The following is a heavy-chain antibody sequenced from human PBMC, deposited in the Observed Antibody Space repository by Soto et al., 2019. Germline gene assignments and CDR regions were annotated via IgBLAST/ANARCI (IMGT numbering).Heavy chain of an antibody. CDR1: GFTFSSYS. V-gene: IGHV3-48*02. D-gene: IGHD6-13*01. CDR2: ISSSSTTI. J-gene: IGHJ4*02. Sequence: EVQLVESGGDLVQPGGSLRLSCAASGFTFSSYSMNWVRQAPGKGVEWGSYISSSSTTIYYADSVKGRFTISRDNAKNSVDLQMNRLRDEDTAVYYCAGRAAAGKGGVFDWWGKGTLVTVSS. CDR3: AGRAAAGKGGVFDW.